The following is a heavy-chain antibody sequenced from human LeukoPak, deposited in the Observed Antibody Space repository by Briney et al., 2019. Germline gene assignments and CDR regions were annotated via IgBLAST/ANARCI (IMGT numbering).Heavy chain of an antibody. D-gene: IGHD3-22*01. V-gene: IGHV4-59*01. CDR2: IYYSGST. CDR1: GGSISSYY. Sequence: SETLSLTCTVSGGSISSYYWSWIRQPPGKGLEWIGYIYYSGSTNYNPSLKSRVTISVDTSKNQFSLKLSSVTAADTAVYYCARNFDYYDSSGYGAAFDIWGQGTMVTVSS. J-gene: IGHJ3*02. CDR3: ARNFDYYDSSGYGAAFDI.